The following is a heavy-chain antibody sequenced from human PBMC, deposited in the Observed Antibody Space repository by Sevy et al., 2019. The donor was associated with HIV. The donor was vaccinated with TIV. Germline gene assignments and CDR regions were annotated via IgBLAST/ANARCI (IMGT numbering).Heavy chain of an antibody. CDR1: EFTFNDDF. Sequence: GGSLRLSCVGSEFTFNDDFMTWVRQAPGKGLEWVSSISSRSTYIYYADSVKGRFTISRDNAKNSVFLQMNSLRPEDTAVYYCARDRDDYPSGRRHPYYYYHGMDVWGQGTTVTVSS. J-gene: IGHJ6*02. CDR3: ARDRDDYPSGRRHPYYYYHGMDV. CDR2: ISSRSTYI. V-gene: IGHV3-21*01. D-gene: IGHD3-10*01.